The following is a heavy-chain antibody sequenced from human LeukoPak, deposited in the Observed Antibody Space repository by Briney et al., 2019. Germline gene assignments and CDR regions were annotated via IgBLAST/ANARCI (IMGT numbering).Heavy chain of an antibody. D-gene: IGHD2-2*01. CDR2: ISAYNGNT. J-gene: IGHJ6*02. CDR1: GYTFISYG. V-gene: IGHV1-18*01. Sequence: ASVKVSCKASGYTFISYGISWVRQAPGQGLEWMGWISAYNGNTNYAQKLQGRVTMTTDTSTSTAYMELRSLRSDDTAVYYCARSHSRYEAAYYYGMDVWGQGTTVTVS. CDR3: ARSHSRYEAAYYYGMDV.